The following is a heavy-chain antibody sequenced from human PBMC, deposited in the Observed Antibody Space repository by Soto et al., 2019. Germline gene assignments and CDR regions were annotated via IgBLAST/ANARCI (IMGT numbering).Heavy chain of an antibody. CDR2: IRSKANSYAT. CDR3: TRHGGWTGTSYYYMDV. Sequence: GGSLRLSCAASGFTFSGSAMHWVRQASGKGLEWVGRIRSKANSYATAYAASVKGRFTIARDDSKNTAYLQMNSLKTEDTAVYYCTRHGGWTGTSYYYMDVWGKGTTVTVSS. J-gene: IGHJ6*03. D-gene: IGHD1-1*01. CDR1: GFTFSGSA. V-gene: IGHV3-73*01.